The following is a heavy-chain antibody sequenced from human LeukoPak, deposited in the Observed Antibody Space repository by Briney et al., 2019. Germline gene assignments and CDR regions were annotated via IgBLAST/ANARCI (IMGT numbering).Heavy chain of an antibody. V-gene: IGHV3-49*04. D-gene: IGHD1-14*01. CDR3: TRDPEDGMDV. Sequence: GGSLRLSCTASGFTFGDYAMSWVRQAPGKGLEWVGFIRSKAYGGTTEYAASVKGRFTISRDDSKSIAYLQMNSLKTEDTAVYCCTRDPEDGMDVWGQGTTVTVSS. CDR1: GFTFGDYA. CDR2: IRSKAYGGTT. J-gene: IGHJ6*02.